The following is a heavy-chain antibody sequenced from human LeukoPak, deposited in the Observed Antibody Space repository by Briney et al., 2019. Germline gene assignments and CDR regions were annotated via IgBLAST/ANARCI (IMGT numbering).Heavy chain of an antibody. J-gene: IGHJ4*02. D-gene: IGHD3-3*01. CDR1: GYTFTSYG. V-gene: IGHV1-18*01. Sequence: ASVKVSCKASGYTFTSYGISWVRQAPGQGLEWMGWISAYNGNTNYAQKLQGRVTMTTDTSTSTAYMELRSLRSDDTAVYYCARVVLDFWSGYSTYFDYWGQGTLVTVSS. CDR3: ARVVLDFWSGYSTYFDY. CDR2: ISAYNGNT.